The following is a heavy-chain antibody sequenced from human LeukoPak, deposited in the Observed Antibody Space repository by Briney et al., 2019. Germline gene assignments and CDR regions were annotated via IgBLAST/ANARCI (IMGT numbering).Heavy chain of an antibody. Sequence: SETLSLTCTVSGGDISNYYWSLVRQSAGKGLEWIGQMYGSGGTNYNPSLKGRVTLSAEKSQNQISLTLSYVTAADTGVYYCATNRSNFYGEIPFDIWGQGTMVTVSS. J-gene: IGHJ3*02. CDR1: GGDISNYY. D-gene: IGHD3-10*01. CDR2: MYGSGGT. V-gene: IGHV4-4*07. CDR3: ATNRSNFYGEIPFDI.